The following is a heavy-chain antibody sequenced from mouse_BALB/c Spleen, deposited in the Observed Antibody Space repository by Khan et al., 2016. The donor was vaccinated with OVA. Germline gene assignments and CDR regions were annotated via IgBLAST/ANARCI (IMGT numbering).Heavy chain of an antibody. J-gene: IGHJ1*01. CDR3: AKSGTTVVAYWYFDD. CDR1: GYSTISGYS. V-gene: IGHV3-1*02. CDR2: IYYSGKT. D-gene: IGHD1-1*01. Sequence: EVKLLESGADVVKPPQSLLLICTGTGYSTISGYSWHWIRQFPGNKLEWMGYIYYSGKTNYNPSLKSRISIIRDTSKNQSFLQLNSVTTEDTATYYCAKSGTTVVAYWYFDDWGAGTTVTVSS.